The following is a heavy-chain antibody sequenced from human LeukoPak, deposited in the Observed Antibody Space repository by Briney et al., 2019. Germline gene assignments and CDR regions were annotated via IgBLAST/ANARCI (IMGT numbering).Heavy chain of an antibody. J-gene: IGHJ6*02. CDR1: GGSFSGYY. V-gene: IGHV4-34*01. D-gene: IGHD3-10*01. CDR2: INRSGST. CDR3: ARVGITTVRGNYYYGMDV. Sequence: SETLSLTCAVYGGSFSGYYWSWIRQPPGKGLEWIGEINRSGSTNYNPSLKSRGTISVDTSKNQFSLTLSSVTAADTAAYYCARVGITTVRGNYYYGMDVWGQGTTVTVSS.